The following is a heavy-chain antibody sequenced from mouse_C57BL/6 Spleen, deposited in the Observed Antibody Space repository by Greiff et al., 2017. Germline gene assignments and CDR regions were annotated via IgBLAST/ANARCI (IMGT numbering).Heavy chain of an antibody. CDR3: ARWITTVVAFDC. CDR2: IYPGDGDT. CDR1: GYAFSSYW. V-gene: IGHV1-80*01. J-gene: IGHJ2*01. D-gene: IGHD1-1*01. Sequence: VQLQQSGAELVKPGASVKISCKASGYAFSSYWMNWVKQRPGKGLEWIGQIYPGDGDTNYNGKFKGKATLTADKSSSTAYMQLSSLTSEDSAVYFCARWITTVVAFDCWGQGTTLTVSS.